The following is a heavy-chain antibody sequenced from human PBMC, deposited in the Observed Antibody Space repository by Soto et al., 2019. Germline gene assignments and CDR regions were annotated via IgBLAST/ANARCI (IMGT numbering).Heavy chain of an antibody. Sequence: QVQLVQSGAEVKKPGSSVKVSCKASGGTFSSYAISWVRQAPGQGLEWMGGIIPIFGTANYAQKFQGRVTITADESTSTAYMELSSLRSEDTAVYYCANVRGRYCSSTSCYGYYYGMDVWGQGTTVTVSS. D-gene: IGHD2-2*01. CDR3: ANVRGRYCSSTSCYGYYYGMDV. CDR1: GGTFSSYA. J-gene: IGHJ6*02. V-gene: IGHV1-69*01. CDR2: IIPIFGTA.